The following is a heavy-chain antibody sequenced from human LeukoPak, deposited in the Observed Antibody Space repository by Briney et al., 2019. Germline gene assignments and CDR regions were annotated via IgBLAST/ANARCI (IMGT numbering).Heavy chain of an antibody. CDR1: GYRFTSYW. V-gene: IGHV5-51*01. J-gene: IGHJ4*02. D-gene: IGHD4-17*01. Sequence: GESLQISCKGSGYRFTSYWIGWVRQVPGKGLEWMGIIYPGDSDTRYSPSFQGQVTISADKSISTAYLQWSSLKATDTAIYYCARRSDYGDYYFDYWGQGNLVTVSS. CDR2: IYPGDSDT. CDR3: ARRSDYGDYYFDY.